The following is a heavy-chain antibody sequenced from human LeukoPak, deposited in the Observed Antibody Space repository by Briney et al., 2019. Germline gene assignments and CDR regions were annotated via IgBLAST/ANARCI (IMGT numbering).Heavy chain of an antibody. J-gene: IGHJ4*02. CDR1: GFTFDDYA. CDR3: AKDASSSWYYYFDY. D-gene: IGHD6-13*01. CDR2: ISWNSGSI. Sequence: PGRSLRLSCAASGFTFDDYAMHWVRQAPGKGLEWVSGISWNSGSIGYADSVKGPFTISRDNAKNSLYLQMNSLRAEDTALYYCAKDASSSWYYYFDYWGQGTLVTVSS. V-gene: IGHV3-9*01.